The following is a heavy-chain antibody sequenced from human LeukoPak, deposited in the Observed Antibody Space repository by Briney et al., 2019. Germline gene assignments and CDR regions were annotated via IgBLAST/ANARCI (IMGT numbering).Heavy chain of an antibody. D-gene: IGHD3-22*01. CDR1: GFTFSSYG. CDR3: ARDLGQYYDTSDNWFDP. V-gene: IGHV3-30*03. CDR2: ISYDGSNK. J-gene: IGHJ5*02. Sequence: GGSLRLSCAASGFTFSSYGMHWFRQAPGKGLEWVAVISYDGSNKYYADSVKGRFTISRDNSKNTLYLQMNSLRAEDTAVYYCARDLGQYYDTSDNWFDPWGQGTLVTVSS.